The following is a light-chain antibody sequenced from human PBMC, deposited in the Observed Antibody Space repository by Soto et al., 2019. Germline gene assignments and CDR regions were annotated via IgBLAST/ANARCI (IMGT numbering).Light chain of an antibody. CDR3: QQYENLPT. CDR1: QNINNY. V-gene: IGKV1-33*01. Sequence: DIQMPQSPYSLSASILDXVTITFQASQNINNYLNWYQQKPGRAPKLLIYDASNLEAGVPSRFRESGSGTDFTFTISRLQPEDIATYYCQQYENLPTFGQGTRLEIK. CDR2: DAS. J-gene: IGKJ5*01.